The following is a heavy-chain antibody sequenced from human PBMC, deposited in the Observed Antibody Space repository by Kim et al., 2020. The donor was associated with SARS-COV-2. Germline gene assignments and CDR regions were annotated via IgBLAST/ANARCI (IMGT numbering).Heavy chain of an antibody. CDR1: DFTFSAYA. CDR2: ISNDGSRQ. V-gene: IGHV3-30*04. D-gene: IGHD3-16*01. J-gene: IGHJ4*01. Sequence: GGSLRLSCAASDFTFSAYAMHWVRQAPGKGLEWMAVISNDGSRQNYADSVKARFTISRDNSKNTLYLQMNSLRGEDTAVYHCAKDSGGSIDYWGHGTLVTVSS. CDR3: AKDSGGSIDY.